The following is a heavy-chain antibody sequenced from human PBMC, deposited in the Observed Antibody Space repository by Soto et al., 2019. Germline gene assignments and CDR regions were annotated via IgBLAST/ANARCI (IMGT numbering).Heavy chain of an antibody. V-gene: IGHV3-43*01. D-gene: IGHD4-4*01. CDR3: AKDTGPQTTADYFDY. Sequence: EVQLVESGGVVVQPGGSLRLSCAASGFTFDDYTMHWVRQAPGKGLEWVSLISWDGGSTYYADSVKGRFTISRDNSKNSLYLQMNSLRTEDTALYYCAKDTGPQTTADYFDYWRQGSLVTVSS. CDR2: ISWDGGST. J-gene: IGHJ4*02. CDR1: GFTFDDYT.